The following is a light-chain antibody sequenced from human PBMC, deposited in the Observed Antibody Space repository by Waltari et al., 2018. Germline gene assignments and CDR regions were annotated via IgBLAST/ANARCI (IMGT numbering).Light chain of an antibody. V-gene: IGKV1-39*01. CDR2: AAS. J-gene: IGKJ1*01. CDR3: QQSYSFTRT. CDR1: QTISRY. Sequence: MTQSPSSLSASVGDRVTITCRASQTISRYLNWYQQKPGKAPNLLIYAASSLQSGVPSRFSGSGSGRDFTLIITSLQPEDFATYYCQQSYSFTRTFGQGTKVEIK.